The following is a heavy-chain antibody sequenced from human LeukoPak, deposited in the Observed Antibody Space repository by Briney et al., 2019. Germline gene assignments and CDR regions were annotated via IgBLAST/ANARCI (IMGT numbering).Heavy chain of an antibody. D-gene: IGHD6-13*01. V-gene: IGHV3-66*01. Sequence: GGSLRLSCAASGFTVSSNYMNWVRQAPGRGLEWVSVIYSGGSTYYVDSVKGRFTISRDHSKNTLHLLMNSLRAEDTAVYFCARSKPPAVKDYYGLDVWSQGTTVTVSS. CDR3: ARSKPPAVKDYYGLDV. CDR2: IYSGGST. J-gene: IGHJ6*02. CDR1: GFTVSSNY.